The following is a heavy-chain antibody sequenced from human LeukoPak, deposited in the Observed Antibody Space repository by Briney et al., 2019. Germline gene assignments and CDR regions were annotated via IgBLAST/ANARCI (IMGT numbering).Heavy chain of an antibody. Sequence: SETLSLTCAVYGGSFSGYYWSWIRQPPGKGLEWSGEINHSGSTNYNPSLKSRVTISVDTSKNQFSLKLSSVTAADTAVYYCARGWAGYDYWGQGTLVTVSS. CDR2: INHSGST. CDR3: ARGWAGYDY. D-gene: IGHD5-12*01. J-gene: IGHJ4*02. V-gene: IGHV4-34*01. CDR1: GGSFSGYY.